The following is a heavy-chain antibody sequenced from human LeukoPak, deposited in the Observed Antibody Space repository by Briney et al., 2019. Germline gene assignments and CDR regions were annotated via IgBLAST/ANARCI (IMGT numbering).Heavy chain of an antibody. D-gene: IGHD2-15*01. CDR2: IIPIFGTA. Sequence: GASVKVSCKASGGTFSSYAISWVRQAPGQGLEWMGGIIPIFGTANYAQKFQGRVTITADKSTSTAYMELSSLRSEDTAVYYCAREGYCSGGGCYSGFDYWGQGTLVTVSS. J-gene: IGHJ4*02. CDR3: AREGYCSGGGCYSGFDY. CDR1: GGTFSSYA. V-gene: IGHV1-69*06.